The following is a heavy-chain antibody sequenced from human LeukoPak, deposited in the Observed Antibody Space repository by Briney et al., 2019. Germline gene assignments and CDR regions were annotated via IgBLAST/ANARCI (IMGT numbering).Heavy chain of an antibody. J-gene: IGHJ3*02. Sequence: PGGSLRLSCAASGFTFSSYSLNWVRQAPGEGLEWVSYISSSGSTIYYADSVKGRFTISRDNAKNSLYLQMNSLRAEDTAVYYCARDRSDAFDIWGQGTMVTVSS. CDR2: ISSSGSTI. V-gene: IGHV3-48*04. CDR3: ARDRSDAFDI. CDR1: GFTFSSYS.